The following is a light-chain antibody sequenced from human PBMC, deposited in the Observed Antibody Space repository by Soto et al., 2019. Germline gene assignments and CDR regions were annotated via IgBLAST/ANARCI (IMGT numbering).Light chain of an antibody. CDR3: QQSYKTPHT. CDR2: YVS. Sequence: DIQLSQSPSSLSASVGDTVTISCRTNQSVSKYMNWYQQKSGTAPKPLIYYVSSLQSGVPSRFSGSGSATDFTLTISSLQPEDFATYYCQQSYKTPHTFGQGTKLETK. V-gene: IGKV1-39*01. J-gene: IGKJ2*01. CDR1: QSVSKY.